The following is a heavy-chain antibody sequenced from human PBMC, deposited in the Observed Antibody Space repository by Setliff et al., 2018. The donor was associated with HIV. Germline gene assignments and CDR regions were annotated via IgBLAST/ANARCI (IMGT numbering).Heavy chain of an antibody. J-gene: IGHJ5*02. D-gene: IGHD6-13*01. Sequence: LSLTCTVSRDSIRNGAYYWGWIRQPPGKGLEWIGSIYYSGSAYYNPALKSRVTISVDTSKNQFSLKLSSVTAADTAVYYCARLGRFIGPAGRFDPWGQGTLVTVSS. CDR1: RDSIRNGAYY. V-gene: IGHV4-39*07. CDR2: IYYSGSA. CDR3: ARLGRFIGPAGRFDP.